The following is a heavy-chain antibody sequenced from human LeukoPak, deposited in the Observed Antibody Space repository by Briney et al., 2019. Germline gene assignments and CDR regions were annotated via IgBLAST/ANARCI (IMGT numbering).Heavy chain of an antibody. CDR3: ARLPRNYYGSGSYGGYFDY. CDR1: GYTFTSYY. V-gene: IGHV1-46*01. J-gene: IGHJ4*02. Sequence: ASAKVSCKASGYTFTSYYMHWVRQAPGQGPEWMGIINPSGGSTSYAQKFQGRVTMTRDTSTSTVYMELSSLRSEDTAVYYCARLPRNYYGSGSYGGYFDYWGQGTLVTVSS. CDR2: INPSGGST. D-gene: IGHD3-10*01.